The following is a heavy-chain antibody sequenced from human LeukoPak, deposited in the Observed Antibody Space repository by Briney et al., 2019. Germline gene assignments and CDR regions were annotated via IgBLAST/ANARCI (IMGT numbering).Heavy chain of an antibody. CDR3: ARDGYYGSGSYSLYGMDV. Sequence: PSETLSLTCTVSGGSISSYYWSWIRQPPGKGLEWIGYIYYSGSTNYNPSLKSRVTISVDTSKNQFSLKLSSVTAADTAVYYCARDGYYGSGSYSLYGMDVWGQGTTVTVSS. J-gene: IGHJ6*02. D-gene: IGHD3-10*01. V-gene: IGHV4-59*01. CDR1: GGSISSYY. CDR2: IYYSGST.